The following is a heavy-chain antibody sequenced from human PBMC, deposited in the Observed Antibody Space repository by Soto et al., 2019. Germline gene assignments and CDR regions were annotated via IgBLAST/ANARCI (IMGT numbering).Heavy chain of an antibody. CDR1: GGSISGSY. J-gene: IGHJ4*02. D-gene: IGHD2-8*02. Sequence: PSETLSLTCSVSGGSISGSYWSWIRQSPGKGLEWLGYVYYTGSTNYSPSLRSRVSISVDTSKNEFSLRLSSVTAADQAVYFCARSAEVPGAPIDYWGQGTQVTVS. V-gene: IGHV4-59*01. CDR3: ARSAEVPGAPIDY. CDR2: VYYTGST.